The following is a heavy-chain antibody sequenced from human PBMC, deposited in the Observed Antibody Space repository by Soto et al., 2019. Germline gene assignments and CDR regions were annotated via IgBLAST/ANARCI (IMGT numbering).Heavy chain of an antibody. CDR1: GCSFCSYA. Sequence: SVEVSCTASGCSFCSYAISWVRQAPGQGLEWMGGIIPIFGTANYAQKFQGRVTITADESTSTAYMELSSLRSEDTAVYYCARLGGSGSPNLYYYYYGMDVWGQGTTVTVSS. J-gene: IGHJ6*02. CDR2: IIPIFGTA. D-gene: IGHD3-10*01. CDR3: ARLGGSGSPNLYYYYYGMDV. V-gene: IGHV1-69*13.